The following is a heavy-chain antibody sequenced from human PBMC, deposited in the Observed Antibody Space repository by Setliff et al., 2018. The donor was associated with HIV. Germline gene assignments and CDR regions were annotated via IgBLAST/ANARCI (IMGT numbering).Heavy chain of an antibody. J-gene: IGHJ3*02. D-gene: IGHD2-15*01. Sequence: SETLSLTCSVSGGSISSYYWSWIRQPAGKGLEWIGRIYTSGSTNYNPSLKSRVTISVDTSRNHFSLNLSSVTAADTAVYYCARFPLLHKNAFDIWGQGTMVTVSS. V-gene: IGHV4-4*07. CDR1: GGSISSYY. CDR3: ARFPLLHKNAFDI. CDR2: IYTSGST.